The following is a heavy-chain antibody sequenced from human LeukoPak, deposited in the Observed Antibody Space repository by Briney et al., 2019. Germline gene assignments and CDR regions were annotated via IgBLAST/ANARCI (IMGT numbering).Heavy chain of an antibody. V-gene: IGHV3-7*01. D-gene: IGHD3-22*01. J-gene: IGHJ4*02. Sequence: GGSLRLSCAASGFTFNNYWMIWVRQAPGKGLEWVGNIKQDGSERNYVDSVKGRFTISRDNAKKSLYLQMDSLRAEDAAVYYCARDWGAYYHFFDYWGQGTLVTVSS. CDR1: GFTFNNYW. CDR3: ARDWGAYYHFFDY. CDR2: IKQDGSER.